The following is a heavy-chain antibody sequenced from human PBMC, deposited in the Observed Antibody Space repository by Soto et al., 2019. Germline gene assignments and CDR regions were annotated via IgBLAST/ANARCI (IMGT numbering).Heavy chain of an antibody. V-gene: IGHV5-51*01. D-gene: IGHD6-13*01. Sequence: PGEALKISCKGSGYSFTRYWIGWVRQIPWKGLEWMGIIHPGDSDTRYSPSFQGQVTISADKSISTAYLQWSSLKASDTAIYYCARTAAAGKYYYGVDVWGQGTTVTVSS. J-gene: IGHJ6*02. CDR3: ARTAAAGKYYYGVDV. CDR2: IHPGDSDT. CDR1: GYSFTRYW.